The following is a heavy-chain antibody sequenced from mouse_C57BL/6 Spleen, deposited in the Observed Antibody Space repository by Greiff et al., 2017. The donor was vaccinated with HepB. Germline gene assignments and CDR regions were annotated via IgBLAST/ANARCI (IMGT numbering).Heavy chain of an antibody. CDR3: ARSGTTVVSYYFDY. D-gene: IGHD1-1*01. V-gene: IGHV1-81*01. J-gene: IGHJ2*01. CDR2: IYPRSGNT. CDR1: GYTFTSYG. Sequence: VQLQQSGAELARPGASVKLSCKASGYTFTSYGISWVKQRTGQGLEWIGEIYPRSGNTYYNEKFKGKATLTADKSSSTAYMELRSRTSEDSAVYFCARSGTTVVSYYFDYWGQGTTLTVSS.